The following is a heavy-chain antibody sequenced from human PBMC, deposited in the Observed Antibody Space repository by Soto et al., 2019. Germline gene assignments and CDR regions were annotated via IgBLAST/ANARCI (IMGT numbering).Heavy chain of an antibody. D-gene: IGHD1-1*01. CDR2: VYHSGST. J-gene: IGHJ4*02. CDR3: ARPSTSGPRFDY. V-gene: IGHV4-4*02. Sequence: QVQLQESGPGLVKPSGTLSLTCAVSGGSISTSNWWSWVRQPPGKGLEWIGEVYHSGSTNYNPSFKSRVAMSVDKSKNQFSRKLNSVTAGDTALYSCARPSTSGPRFDYWGQGSWSPSPQ. CDR1: GGSISTSNW.